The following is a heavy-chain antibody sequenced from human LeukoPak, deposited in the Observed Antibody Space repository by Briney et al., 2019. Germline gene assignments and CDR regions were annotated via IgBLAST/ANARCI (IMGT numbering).Heavy chain of an antibody. J-gene: IGHJ6*04. D-gene: IGHD3-10*01. CDR1: GHSISTGYY. CDR2: MSHNRGT. V-gene: IGHV4-38-2*01. CDR3: ASYYASGVSAYNYYGMDV. Sequence: SETLSHTCAVSGHSISTGYYWGWIRQPPGKGLEWIGSMSHNRGTHYNPSLKSRVTISMDTSKNQISLRLTSVTAADTAVYYCASYYASGVSAYNYYGMDVWGKGPRSPSPQ.